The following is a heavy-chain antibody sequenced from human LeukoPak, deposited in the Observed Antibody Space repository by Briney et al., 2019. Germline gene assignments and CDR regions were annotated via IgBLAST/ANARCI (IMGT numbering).Heavy chain of an antibody. J-gene: IGHJ4*02. CDR1: GFAFSIYA. CDR3: VRDRGGSGWYYFDY. D-gene: IGHD6-19*01. CDR2: ISYNGSQT. Sequence: GGSLRLSCAASGFAFSIYAMHWVRQGPGKGLEHVSGISYNGSQTYYGNSVKDRFTISRDNAKNTVYLQMASLRVDDMAVYYCVRDRGGSGWYYFDYWGQGILVTVSS. V-gene: IGHV3-64*01.